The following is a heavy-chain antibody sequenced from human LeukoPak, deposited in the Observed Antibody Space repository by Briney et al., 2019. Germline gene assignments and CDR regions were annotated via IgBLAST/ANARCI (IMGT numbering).Heavy chain of an antibody. V-gene: IGHV3-74*01. CDR2: INGDGSST. D-gene: IGHD1-14*01. CDR3: ATWGTPGFDY. CDR1: GFTLSSYW. J-gene: IGHJ4*02. Sequence: GGSLRLSCAASGFTLSSYWMHWVRQAPGKGLAWVSRINGDGSSTSYADSVKGRFTISRDNAKNSLDLHMTSLRAEDTAVYYCATWGTPGFDYWGQGTLVTVSS.